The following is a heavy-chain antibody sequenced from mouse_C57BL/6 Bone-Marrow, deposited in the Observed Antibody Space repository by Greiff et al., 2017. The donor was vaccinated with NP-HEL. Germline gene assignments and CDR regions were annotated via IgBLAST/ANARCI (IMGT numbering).Heavy chain of an antibody. CDR2: IWSGGST. D-gene: IGHD1-1*01. CDR1: GFSLTSYG. J-gene: IGHJ4*01. V-gene: IGHV2-2*01. Sequence: QVQLQQSGPGLVQPSQSLSITCTVSGFSLTSYGVHWVRQSPGKGLEWLGVIWSGGSTDYNAAFISRLSISKDNSKSQVFFKMNSLQADDTAIYYCARKGGGSSYEEGFFYAMDYWGQGTSVTVSS. CDR3: ARKGGGSSYEEGFFYAMDY.